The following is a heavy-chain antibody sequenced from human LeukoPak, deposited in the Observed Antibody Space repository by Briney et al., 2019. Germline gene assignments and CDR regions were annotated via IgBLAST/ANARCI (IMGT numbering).Heavy chain of an antibody. CDR1: GGSFSGYY. CDR2: INHSGST. J-gene: IGHJ5*02. V-gene: IGHV4-34*01. CDR3: TRAGRIRYDSSGYYYVESWFDP. D-gene: IGHD3-22*01. Sequence: SETLSLTCAVYGGSFSGYYWSWIRQPPGKGLEWIGEINHSGSTNYNPSLKSRVTISVDTSKNQFSLKLSSVTAADTAVYYCTRAGRIRYDSSGYYYVESWFDPWGQGTLVTVSS.